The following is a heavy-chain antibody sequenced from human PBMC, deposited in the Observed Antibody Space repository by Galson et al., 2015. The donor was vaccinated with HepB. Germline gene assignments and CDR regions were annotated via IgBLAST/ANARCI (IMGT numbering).Heavy chain of an antibody. Sequence: SVKVSCKASGFTFTSSAVQWVRQARGQRLEWIGWIVVGSGNTNYAQKFQERVTITRDMSTSTAYMELSSLRSEDTAVYYCAAFSMYYDFWSGYYMRDYYYMDVWGKGTTVTVSS. J-gene: IGHJ6*03. CDR1: GFTFTSSA. V-gene: IGHV1-58*01. D-gene: IGHD3-3*01. CDR3: AAFSMYYDFWSGYYMRDYYYMDV. CDR2: IVVGSGNT.